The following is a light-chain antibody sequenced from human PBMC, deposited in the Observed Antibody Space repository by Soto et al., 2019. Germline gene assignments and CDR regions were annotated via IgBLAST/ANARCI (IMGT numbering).Light chain of an antibody. CDR3: NSYAGSSV. V-gene: IGLV2-8*01. J-gene: IGLJ2*01. CDR2: EVN. CDR1: SSDVGGYNS. Sequence: QSVLTQPPSASGSPGQSVTISCTGTSSDVGGYNSVSWYQQHPGKAPKLIIYEVNKRPSGVPNRFSGSKSGNTASLTVSGLQVVDEADYYCNSYAGSSVFGGGTKLTVL.